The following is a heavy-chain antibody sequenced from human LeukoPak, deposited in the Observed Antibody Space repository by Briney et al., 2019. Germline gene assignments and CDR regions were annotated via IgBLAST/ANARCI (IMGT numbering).Heavy chain of an antibody. D-gene: IGHD5-24*01. V-gene: IGHV3-21*01. Sequence: GGSLRLSCAASGFAFSSYAMSWVRQAPGTGLEWVSSISSTSTYIYYADSVKGRFTTSRDNAKNSLYLQMNSLRAEDTAVYYCARSSGWLQDYWGQGTLVTVSS. CDR1: GFAFSSYA. CDR3: ARSSGWLQDY. J-gene: IGHJ4*02. CDR2: ISSTSTYI.